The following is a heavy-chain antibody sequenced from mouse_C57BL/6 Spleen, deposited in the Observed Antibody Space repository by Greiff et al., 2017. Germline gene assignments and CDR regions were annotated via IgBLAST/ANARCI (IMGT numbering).Heavy chain of an antibody. Sequence: QVQLQQSGAELVRPGASVTLSCKASGYTFTDYEMHWVKQTPGHGLEWIGAIDPETGGTAYNQKFKGKAILTADKSSSTAYMALRSLTSEDAAVYYCTRYDYYDMDYWGQGTSVTVSS. J-gene: IGHJ4*01. V-gene: IGHV1-15*01. CDR3: TRYDYYDMDY. CDR1: GYTFTDYE. CDR2: IDPETGGT.